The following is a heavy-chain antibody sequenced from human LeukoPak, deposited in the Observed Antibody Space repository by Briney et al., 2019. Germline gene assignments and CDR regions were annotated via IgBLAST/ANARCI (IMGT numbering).Heavy chain of an antibody. J-gene: IGHJ5*02. Sequence: ASVKVSRKVSGYTLTELSMHWVRQAPGKGLEWMGGFDPEDGETIYAQKFQGRVTMTEDTSTDTAYMELSSLRSEDTAVYYCATGSSGWYWFDPWGQGTLVTVSS. CDR2: FDPEDGET. D-gene: IGHD6-19*01. CDR3: ATGSSGWYWFDP. V-gene: IGHV1-24*01. CDR1: GYTLTELS.